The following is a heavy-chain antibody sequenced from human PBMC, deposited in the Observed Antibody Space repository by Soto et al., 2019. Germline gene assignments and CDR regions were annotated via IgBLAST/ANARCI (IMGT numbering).Heavy chain of an antibody. CDR2: IKEDGSEE. V-gene: IGHV3-7*01. J-gene: IGHJ6*02. CDR3: ARDFDV. Sequence: EVQLVESGGGFVQPGGSLRLSCVASGFTFSRYWMSWVRQAPGKGLEWVANIKEDGSEEYYVDSVKGRFTISRDNAKNSLYLQINSLRVEDTAVYYCARDFDVWGQGTMVTVSS. CDR1: GFTFSRYW.